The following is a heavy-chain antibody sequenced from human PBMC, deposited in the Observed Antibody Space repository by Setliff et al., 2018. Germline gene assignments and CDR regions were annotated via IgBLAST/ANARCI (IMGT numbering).Heavy chain of an antibody. D-gene: IGHD2-21*01. Sequence: PSETLSLTCTVSGGSMSSGPNYWSWIRQPAGRGLEWVGRVYSSVYSSGITSYNPALKSRVTISMDTSKNQFSLGLTSVTAADTAVYYCARESGGDESVRHLYYTDVWGRGTTVTVSS. V-gene: IGHV4-61*02. CDR1: GGSMSSGPNY. J-gene: IGHJ6*03. CDR2: VYSSVYSSGIT. CDR3: ARESGGDESVRHLYYTDV.